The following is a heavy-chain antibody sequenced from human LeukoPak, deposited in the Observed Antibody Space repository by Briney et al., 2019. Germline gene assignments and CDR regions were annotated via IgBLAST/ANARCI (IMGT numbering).Heavy chain of an antibody. CDR2: ISDTGDGT. CDR3: ARDVGENYGGNRAFEDY. D-gene: IGHD4-23*01. CDR1: GFTFSSYA. J-gene: IGHJ4*02. Sequence: GGSLRLSCAASGFTFSSYAMSWVRQAPGKGLEWVSAISDTGDGTYYAGSVKGRFTISRDNSKNTLYLQMNSLRAEDTAVYYCARDVGENYGGNRAFEDYWGQGTLVTVSS. V-gene: IGHV3-23*01.